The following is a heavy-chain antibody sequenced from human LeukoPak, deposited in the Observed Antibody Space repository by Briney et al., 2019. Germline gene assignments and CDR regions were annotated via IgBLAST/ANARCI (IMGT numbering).Heavy chain of an antibody. J-gene: IGHJ6*02. CDR3: ARTYCSGGSCYEGLEMAYGMDV. Sequence: GGSLRLSCAASGFTFSSYGMHWVRQAPGKGLEWVANIEQDGSEKYYVDSVKGRFTISRDNAKNSLYLQMNSLRAEDTAVYYCARTYCSGGSCYEGLEMAYGMDVWGQGTTVTVSS. CDR2: IEQDGSEK. V-gene: IGHV3-7*01. D-gene: IGHD2-15*01. CDR1: GFTFSSYG.